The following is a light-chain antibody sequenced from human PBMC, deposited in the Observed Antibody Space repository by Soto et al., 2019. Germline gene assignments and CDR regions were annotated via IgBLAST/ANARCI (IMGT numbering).Light chain of an antibody. CDR1: QSISRY. J-gene: IGKJ1*01. CDR3: QQNYGTPWT. Sequence: DIQLTQSPSSLSASVGDRITITCRSSQSISRYLNWYQQRPGTAPKVLIFGANSLQSGVPSRFSGSGSGTEFALPISSLQPEDFATYYCQQNYGTPWTFGQGTKV. V-gene: IGKV1-39*01. CDR2: GAN.